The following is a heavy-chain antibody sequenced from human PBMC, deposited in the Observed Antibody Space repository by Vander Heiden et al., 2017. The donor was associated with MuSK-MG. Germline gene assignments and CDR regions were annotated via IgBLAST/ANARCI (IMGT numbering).Heavy chain of an antibody. J-gene: IGHJ3*02. Sequence: EVQLLESGGGLVQPGGSLRLSCAASGFPFSIYEMGGGRQAPGKGLEWVSTISGSADRTHYADSVKGRFSISRDNSKNTLYLQMTGLRAEDTALYYCAKGSAFDMWGQGTMVTVSS. V-gene: IGHV3-23*01. CDR2: ISGSADRT. CDR1: GFPFSIYE. CDR3: AKGSAFDM.